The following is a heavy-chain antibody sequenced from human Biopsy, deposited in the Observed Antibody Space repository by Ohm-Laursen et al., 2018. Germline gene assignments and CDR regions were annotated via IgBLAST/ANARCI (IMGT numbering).Heavy chain of an antibody. CDR2: MNPDSGGT. J-gene: IGHJ5*02. CDR3: ARDSGDGSGNYGGCFDP. Sequence: ASVKVSCKASGHTLAGHYMHWVRQAPGQGPEWMGWMNPDSGGTKYAQKFQGRVTMTRDTSISTAYMELSSLRSDDTAVYYCARDSGDGSGNYGGCFDPWGQGTLVTVSS. D-gene: IGHD3-10*01. CDR1: GHTLAGHY. V-gene: IGHV1-2*02.